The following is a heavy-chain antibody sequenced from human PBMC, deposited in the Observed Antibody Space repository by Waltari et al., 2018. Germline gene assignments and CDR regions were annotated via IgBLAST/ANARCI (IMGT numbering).Heavy chain of an antibody. CDR2: IWYDGSNK. CDR1: GFPFSSYG. D-gene: IGHD6-6*01. CDR3: AKNSIRSIAARPDY. V-gene: IGHV3-33*06. J-gene: IGHJ4*02. Sequence: QVQLVESGEGVVQPGRSLSLSCAASGFPFSSYGMHWARPAPGKGLEWVAVIWYDGSNKYYADAVKGRFTISRDNSKNTLYLQMNSLRAEDTAVYYCAKNSIRSIAARPDYWGQGTLVTVSS.